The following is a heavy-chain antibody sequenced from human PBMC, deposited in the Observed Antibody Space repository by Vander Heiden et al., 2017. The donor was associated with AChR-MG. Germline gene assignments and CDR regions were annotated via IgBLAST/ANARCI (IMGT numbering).Heavy chain of an antibody. J-gene: IGHJ4*02. CDR3: ARDFGYYHFDY. CDR1: GFTFPTSW. D-gene: IGHD3-3*01. Sequence: DVHLVESGGGLVQPAGSLRLSCAASGFTFPTSWMFWVRQAPGMGLEWVASIKPDGTETYYVASVEGRFTISRDNPKSSVYLQMNSLRDDDTAVYYCARDFGYYHFDYWGQGTLVTVSS. CDR2: IKPDGTET. V-gene: IGHV3-7*01.